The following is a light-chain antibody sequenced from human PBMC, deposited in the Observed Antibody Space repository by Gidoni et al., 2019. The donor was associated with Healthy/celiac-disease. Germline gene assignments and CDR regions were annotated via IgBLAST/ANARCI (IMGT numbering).Light chain of an antibody. Sequence: EIVLTQSPGTLSLSPGERATLSCRASQSVSSSYLAWYQQKPGQAPRLLIYGASSSATGLPDRFSGSWSGTDFTLTISRLEPEDFAVYYCQQYGSSPLTFGGGTKVEIK. V-gene: IGKV3-20*01. J-gene: IGKJ4*01. CDR3: QQYGSSPLT. CDR2: GAS. CDR1: QSVSSSY.